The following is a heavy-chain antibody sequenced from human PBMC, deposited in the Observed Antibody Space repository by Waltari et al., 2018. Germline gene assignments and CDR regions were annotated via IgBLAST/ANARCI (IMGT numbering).Heavy chain of an antibody. CDR1: GYQFTSYY. CDR3: ARTYDFWLYPNDNRFDP. V-gene: IGHV1-18*04. CDR2: ISAYNGHT. D-gene: IGHD3-3*01. Sequence: QVQLVQSGAEVKTPGASVKVSCTASGYQFTSYYISWVRQAPGQGLEWMGLISAYNGHTNYAQNFQDRVTLTTDTSTSTAYMELRSLTSDDTAVYYCARTYDFWLYPNDNRFDPWGQGALVTVSS. J-gene: IGHJ5*02.